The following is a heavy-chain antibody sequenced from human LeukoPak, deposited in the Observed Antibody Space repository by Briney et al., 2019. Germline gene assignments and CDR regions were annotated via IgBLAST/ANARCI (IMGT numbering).Heavy chain of an antibody. CDR1: GGSFSGYY. J-gene: IGHJ4*02. CDR3: ARGRSTNSSGADY. V-gene: IGHV4-34*01. Sequence: SETLSLTCAVYGGSFSGYYWSWIRQPPGKGLEWIGEINHSGSTNYNPSLKSRVTISVDTSKNQFSLKLSSVTAADTAVYYCARGRSTNSSGADYWGQGPLVTVSS. CDR2: INHSGST. D-gene: IGHD6-19*01.